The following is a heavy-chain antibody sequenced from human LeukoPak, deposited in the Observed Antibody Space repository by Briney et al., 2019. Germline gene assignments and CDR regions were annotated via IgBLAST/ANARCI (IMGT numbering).Heavy chain of an antibody. CDR3: ARLLIAAAGTGWYYYYGKDV. CDR2: IDPSDSYT. CDR1: GYSFTSYW. Sequence: GESLKISCKGSGYSFTSYWISWVCQMPGKGLEWMGRIDPSDSYTNYSPSFQGHVTISADKSISTAYLQWSSLKASDTAMYYCARLLIAAAGTGWYYYYGKDVWGKGTTVTVSS. J-gene: IGHJ6*04. D-gene: IGHD6-13*01. V-gene: IGHV5-10-1*01.